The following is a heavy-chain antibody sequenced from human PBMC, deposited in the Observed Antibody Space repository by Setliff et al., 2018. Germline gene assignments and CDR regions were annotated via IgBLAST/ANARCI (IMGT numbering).Heavy chain of an antibody. Sequence: SETLSLTCTVSGGSISSGDYYWSWTRQHPGKGLEWIGYIYYSGSTYYNPSLKSRVTISVDTSKNQFSLKLSSVTAADTAVYYCAREAPGYAFGIWGQGTMVTVSS. D-gene: IGHD1-1*01. CDR2: IYYSGST. CDR3: AREAPGYAFGI. CDR1: GGSISSGDYY. J-gene: IGHJ3*02. V-gene: IGHV4-30-4*08.